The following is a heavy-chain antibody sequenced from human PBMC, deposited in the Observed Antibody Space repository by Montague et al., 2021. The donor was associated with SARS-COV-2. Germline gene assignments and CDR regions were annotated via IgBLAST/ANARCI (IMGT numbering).Heavy chain of an antibody. J-gene: IGHJ5*02. V-gene: IGHV4-59*01. D-gene: IGHD2-15*01. CDR1: GGSISRYY. Sequence: SETLSLTCTVSGGSISRYYWSWIRQPPGKGLEWIGYINYSGSTNYNPSLKSRVTISVDTSKNQFSLKLSSVTAADTAVYYCARRSLGYCSGGSCYSAFDPWGQGTLVTVSS. CDR3: ARRSLGYCSGGSCYSAFDP. CDR2: INYSGST.